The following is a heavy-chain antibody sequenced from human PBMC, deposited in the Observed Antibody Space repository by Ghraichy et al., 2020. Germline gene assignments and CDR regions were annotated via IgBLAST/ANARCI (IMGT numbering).Heavy chain of an antibody. V-gene: IGHV4-34*01. J-gene: IGHJ6*02. Sequence: SETLSLTCTVYGGSFSGYYWSWIRQPPGRGLEWIAEINHSGSTNYNPSLKSRVTISVDTSKNQFSLKLSSVTAADTAVYYCARGQRVRYNYLYYYGMDVCGQGTTVTVSS. CDR3: ARGQRVRYNYLYYYGMDV. CDR2: INHSGST. CDR1: GGSFSGYY. D-gene: IGHD5-18*01.